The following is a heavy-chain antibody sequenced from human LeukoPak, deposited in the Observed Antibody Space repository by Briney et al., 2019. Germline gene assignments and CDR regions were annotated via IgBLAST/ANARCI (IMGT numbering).Heavy chain of an antibody. V-gene: IGHV3-74*01. CDR3: ARDFLHGGV. J-gene: IGHJ4*02. D-gene: IGHD3-10*01. CDR1: GFTFSSCW. CDR2: INTDGTTT. Sequence: GGSLRLSCAASGFTFSSCWMHWVRQVPGKGLVWVSRINTDGTTTSYADSVKGRFTISRDNAKNTLYLQMNSLRAEDTAVYYCARDFLHGGVWGQGTLVTVSS.